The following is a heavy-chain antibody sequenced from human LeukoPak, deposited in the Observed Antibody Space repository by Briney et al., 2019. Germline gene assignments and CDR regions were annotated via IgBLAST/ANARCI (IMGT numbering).Heavy chain of an antibody. V-gene: IGHV3-23*01. Sequence: GGSLRLSCAASGFTFSSYAVSWVRQAPGKGLEWVSTISGSGDNTYYADSVKGRFTISRDNSKNTLYLQMNSLRAEDTAVYYCAKDQRKYCSRSSCYVFDIWGQGTVVTVSS. CDR3: AKDQRKYCSRSSCYVFDI. J-gene: IGHJ3*02. CDR2: ISGSGDNT. D-gene: IGHD2-2*01. CDR1: GFTFSSYA.